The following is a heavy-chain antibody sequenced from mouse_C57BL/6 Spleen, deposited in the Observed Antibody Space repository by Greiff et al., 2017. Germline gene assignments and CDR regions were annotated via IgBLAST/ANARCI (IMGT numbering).Heavy chain of an antibody. V-gene: IGHV1-69*01. CDR3: AAITTVDWYFDV. D-gene: IGHD1-1*01. J-gene: IGHJ1*03. CDR1: GYTFTSYW. Sequence: QVQLQQPGAELVMPGASVKLSCKASGYTFTSYWMHWVKQRPGQGLEWIGEIDPSDSYTNYNQKFKGKSTLTVDKSSSPAYMQLSSLTSEDSAVYYCAAITTVDWYFDVWGTGTTVTVSS. CDR2: IDPSDSYT.